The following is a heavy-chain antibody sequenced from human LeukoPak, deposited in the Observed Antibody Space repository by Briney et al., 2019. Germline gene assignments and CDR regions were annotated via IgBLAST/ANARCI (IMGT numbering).Heavy chain of an antibody. J-gene: IGHJ4*02. D-gene: IGHD1-26*01. CDR2: IYYSGST. CDR3: ATASSGSYYYFDY. V-gene: IGHV4-39*01. CDR1: GXSISSSYYY. Sequence: PSETLSLTCTVSGXSISSSYYYWGWIRQPPGKGLEWIGSIYYSGSTDYNPSLKSRVTISVDTSKKQFSLKLNSVTAADTAVYYCATASSGSYYYFDYWGQGTLVTVSS.